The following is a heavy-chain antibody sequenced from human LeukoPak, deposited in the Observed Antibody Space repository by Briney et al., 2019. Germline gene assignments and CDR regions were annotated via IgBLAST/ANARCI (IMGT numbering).Heavy chain of an antibody. D-gene: IGHD6-6*01. Sequence: GGSLRLSCAASGFTFSSYAMSWVRQAPGKGLEWVANIKQDGSEKYYVDSVKGRFTISRDNAKNSLYLQMNSLRAEDTAVYYCAREGVAALSSSDYWGQGTLVTVSS. V-gene: IGHV3-7*01. CDR1: GFTFSSYA. J-gene: IGHJ4*02. CDR3: AREGVAALSSSDY. CDR2: IKQDGSEK.